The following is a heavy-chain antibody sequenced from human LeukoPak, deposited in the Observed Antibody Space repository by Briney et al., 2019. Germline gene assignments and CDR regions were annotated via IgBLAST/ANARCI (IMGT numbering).Heavy chain of an antibody. CDR1: GGTFSSYA. J-gene: IGHJ5*02. Sequence: SVKVSCKASGGTFSSYAISWVRQAAGQGLEWMGRIIPILGIANYAQKFQGRVTITADKSTSTAYMELSSLRSEDTAVYYCASGPRWELRLARRGHWFDPWGQGTLVTVSS. CDR2: IIPILGIA. CDR3: ASGPRWELRLARRGHWFDP. V-gene: IGHV1-69*04. D-gene: IGHD1-26*01.